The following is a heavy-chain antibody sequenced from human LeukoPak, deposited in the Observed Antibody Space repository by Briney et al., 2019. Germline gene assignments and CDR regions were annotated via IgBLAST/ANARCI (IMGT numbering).Heavy chain of an antibody. J-gene: IGHJ4*02. Sequence: PGGSLRLSCAASGFTFDDYGMSRVRQAPGKGLEWVSGINWNGGSTGYADSVKGRFTISRDNAKNSLYLQMNSLRAEDTAVYYCARDGDSSSWSYYFDYWGQGTLVTVSS. V-gene: IGHV3-20*04. D-gene: IGHD6-13*01. CDR1: GFTFDDYG. CDR3: ARDGDSSSWSYYFDY. CDR2: INWNGGST.